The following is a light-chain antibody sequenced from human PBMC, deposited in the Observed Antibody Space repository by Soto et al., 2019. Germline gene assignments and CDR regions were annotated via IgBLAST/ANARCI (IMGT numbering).Light chain of an antibody. CDR3: QQSYTTVYS. Sequence: DIQMTQSPSSVSASVGDRITITCRASQDIGGRLAWFQQKPGKAPTLLIYDASTLQSGVPSRFSGLGSGTDFALTITSLQPDDSATYYCQQSYTTVYSFGRGTKVDIK. J-gene: IGKJ2*01. CDR1: QDIGGR. CDR2: DAS. V-gene: IGKV1-12*01.